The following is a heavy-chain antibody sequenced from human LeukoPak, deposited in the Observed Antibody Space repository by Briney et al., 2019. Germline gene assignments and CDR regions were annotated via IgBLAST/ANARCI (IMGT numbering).Heavy chain of an antibody. CDR3: AGGYSYGSLYYYMDV. J-gene: IGHJ6*03. V-gene: IGHV4-59*01. Sequence: PSETLSLTCTVSGGSISSYYWGWIRQPPGKGLEWIGYIYYSGSTNYNPSLKSRVTISVDTSKNQFSLKLSSVTAADTAVYYCAGGYSYGSLYYYMDVWGKGTTVTISS. CDR2: IYYSGST. CDR1: GGSISSYY. D-gene: IGHD5-18*01.